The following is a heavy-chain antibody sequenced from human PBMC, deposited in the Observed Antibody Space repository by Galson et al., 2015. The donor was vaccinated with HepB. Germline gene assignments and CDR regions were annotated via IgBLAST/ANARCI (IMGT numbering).Heavy chain of an antibody. D-gene: IGHD5-18*01. V-gene: IGHV1-8*01. Sequence: SVKVSCKASGYTFTSYDINWVRQATGQGLEWMGWMNPNSGNTGYAQKFQGRVTMTRNTSISTAYMELSSLRSEDTAVYYCASSRGYSYGRPYWYYGMDVWGQGTTVTVSS. CDR3: ASSRGYSYGRPYWYYGMDV. J-gene: IGHJ6*02. CDR2: MNPNSGNT. CDR1: GYTFTSYD.